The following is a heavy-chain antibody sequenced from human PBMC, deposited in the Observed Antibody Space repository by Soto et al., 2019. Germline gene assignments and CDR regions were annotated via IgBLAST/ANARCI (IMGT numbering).Heavy chain of an antibody. Sequence: QLQLQESGPGLVKPSETLSLTCTVSGGSISSSSYYWGWIRQPPGKGLEWIGSIYYSGSTYYNPSLKSRVTISVDTSKNQFSLKLSSVTAADTAVYYCARQGYSSSRCDYWGQGTLVTVSS. CDR3: ARQGYSSSRCDY. D-gene: IGHD6-13*01. CDR2: IYYSGST. CDR1: GGSISSSSYY. V-gene: IGHV4-39*01. J-gene: IGHJ4*02.